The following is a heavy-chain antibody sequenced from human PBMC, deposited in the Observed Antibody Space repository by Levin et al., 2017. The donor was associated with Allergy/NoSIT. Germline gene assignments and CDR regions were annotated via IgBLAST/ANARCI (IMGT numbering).Heavy chain of an antibody. Sequence: SVKVSCKASGGTFNSYTINWVRQAPGLGLEWMGRIIPIVDIVNYAQKFEGRVTITADKSTSTAYMELSSLRSEDTAVYYCARAGRYDSGGYQRGHIDYWGQGTLVTVSS. CDR2: IIPIVDIV. J-gene: IGHJ4*02. CDR1: GGTFNSYT. V-gene: IGHV1-69*02. CDR3: ARAGRYDSGGYQRGHIDY. D-gene: IGHD3-22*01.